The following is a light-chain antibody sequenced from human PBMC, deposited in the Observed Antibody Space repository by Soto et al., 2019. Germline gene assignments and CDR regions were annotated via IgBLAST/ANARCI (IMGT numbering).Light chain of an antibody. J-gene: IGKJ4*01. CDR3: QHFNTYPT. CDR2: HSS. V-gene: IGKV1-13*02. Sequence: AIQLTQSPSSLSASGGDRVTITCRASQGISSALAWYQQKPGKAPKLLISHSSCLESGVPSRFSGSGSGTDFTLTISSLQTEAFATYHCQHFNTYPTLGGGTTL. CDR1: QGISSA.